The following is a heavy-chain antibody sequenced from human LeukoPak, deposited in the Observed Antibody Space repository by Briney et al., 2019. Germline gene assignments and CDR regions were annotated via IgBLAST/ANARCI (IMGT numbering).Heavy chain of an antibody. V-gene: IGHV3-30-3*01. J-gene: IGHJ4*02. D-gene: IGHD6-6*01. CDR3: ARDHHGSSSSVFDY. Sequence: GGSLRLSCAASGFTFSSYAMHWVRQAPGKGLEWVAVISYDGSNKYYADSVKGRFTISRDNSKNTLYPQMNSLRAEDTAVYYCARDHHGSSSSVFDYWGQGTLVTVSS. CDR1: GFTFSSYA. CDR2: ISYDGSNK.